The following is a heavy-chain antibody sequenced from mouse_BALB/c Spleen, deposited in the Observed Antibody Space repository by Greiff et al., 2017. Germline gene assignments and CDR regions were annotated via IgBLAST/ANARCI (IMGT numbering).Heavy chain of an antibody. Sequence: VQLQQSGAELVRPGTSVKISCKASGYTFTNYWLGWVKQRPGHGLEWIGDIYPGGGYTNYNEKFKGKATLTADTSSSTAYMQLSSLTSEDSAVYFVARSDYDYARRFAYWGQGTLVTVSA. CDR1: GYTFTNYW. CDR3: ARSDYDYARRFAY. D-gene: IGHD2-4*01. V-gene: IGHV1-63*02. CDR2: IYPGGGYT. J-gene: IGHJ3*01.